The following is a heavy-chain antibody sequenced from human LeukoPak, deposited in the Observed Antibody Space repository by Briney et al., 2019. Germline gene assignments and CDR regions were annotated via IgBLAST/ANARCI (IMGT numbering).Heavy chain of an antibody. J-gene: IGHJ5*02. Sequence: SETLSLTCTVSGGSISSGGYYWSWIRQHPGKGLEWIGYIYYSGSTYYNPSLKSRVTISVDTSKNQFSLKLSSVTAADTAVYYCARGSPITMVRGVINWFDPWGQEPWSPSPQ. D-gene: IGHD3-10*01. CDR2: IYYSGST. V-gene: IGHV4-31*03. CDR1: GGSISSGGYY. CDR3: ARGSPITMVRGVINWFDP.